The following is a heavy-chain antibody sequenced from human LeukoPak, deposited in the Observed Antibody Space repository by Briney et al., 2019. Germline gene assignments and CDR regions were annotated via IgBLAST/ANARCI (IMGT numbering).Heavy chain of an antibody. CDR2: ISYDGSNK. J-gene: IGHJ4*02. Sequence: PGGSLRLSSAASGFTFSSYAMHWVRQAPGKGLEWVAVISYDGSNKYYADSVKGRFTISRDNSKNTLYLQMNSLRAEDTAVYYCAKDRESYYFDYWGQGTLVTVSS. CDR1: GFTFSSYA. CDR3: AKDRESYYFDY. D-gene: IGHD1-26*01. V-gene: IGHV3-30-3*01.